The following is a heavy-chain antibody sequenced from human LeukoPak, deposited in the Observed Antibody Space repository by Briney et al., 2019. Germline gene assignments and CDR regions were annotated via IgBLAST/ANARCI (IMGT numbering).Heavy chain of an antibody. Sequence: SETLSLTCTVSGGSIAGSSNYWVWIRQPPGKGLEWIGNIYYSGNTYYNPSLKSRVTISVDTSKNQFSLKLSSVTAADTAVYYCARRKRRSNWFDPWGQGTLVTVSS. J-gene: IGHJ5*02. V-gene: IGHV4-39*07. D-gene: IGHD1-14*01. CDR1: GGSIAGSSNY. CDR3: ARRKRRSNWFDP. CDR2: IYYSGNT.